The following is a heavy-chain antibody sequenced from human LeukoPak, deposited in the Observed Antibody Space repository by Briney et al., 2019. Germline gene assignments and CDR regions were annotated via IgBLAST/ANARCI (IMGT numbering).Heavy chain of an antibody. CDR2: IYYSGST. D-gene: IGHD3-10*01. CDR3: ARAGITMARGWFDP. J-gene: IGHJ5*02. V-gene: IGHV4-39*01. CDR1: GGSLSSSSYY. Sequence: SETLSLTCTVSGGSLSSSSYYWGWIRQPPGKGLEWIGSIYYSGSTYYNPSLKSRVTISVDTSKNQFSLKLSSVTAADTAVYYCARAGITMARGWFDPWGQGTLVTVSS.